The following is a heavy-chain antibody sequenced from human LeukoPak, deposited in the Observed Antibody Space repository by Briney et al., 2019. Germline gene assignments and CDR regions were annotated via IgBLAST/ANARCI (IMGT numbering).Heavy chain of an antibody. D-gene: IGHD2-15*01. CDR1: GGSISSYY. V-gene: IGHV4-59*01. J-gene: IGHJ6*02. Sequence: ETLSLTCTVSGGSISSYYWSWIRQPLGKGLEWIGYIYYSGSTNYNPSLKSRVTISVDTSKNQFSLKLSSVTAADTAVYYCARASKISGEDYYYGMDVWGQGTTVTVSS. CDR2: IYYSGST. CDR3: ARASKISGEDYYYGMDV.